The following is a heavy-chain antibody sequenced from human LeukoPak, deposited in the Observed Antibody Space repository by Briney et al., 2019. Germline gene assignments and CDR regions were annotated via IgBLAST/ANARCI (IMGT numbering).Heavy chain of an antibody. V-gene: IGHV1-18*01. CDR1: GYTFTSYD. J-gene: IGHJ5*02. CDR2: ISAYNGNT. CDR3: ARDEQWELRGGFDP. Sequence: ASVKVSCKASGYTFTSYDINWVRQATGQGLEWMGWISAYNGNTNYAQKLQGRVTMTTDTSTSTAYMELRSLRSDDTAVYYCARDEQWELRGGFDPWGQGTLVTVSS. D-gene: IGHD1-26*01.